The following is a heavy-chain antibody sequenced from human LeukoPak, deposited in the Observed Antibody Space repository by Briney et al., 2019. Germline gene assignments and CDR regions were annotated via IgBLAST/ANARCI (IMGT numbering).Heavy chain of an antibody. CDR3: AKGIDFWSGPLDY. Sequence: GGSLRLSCAATGFTFDDYVMHWVRQAPGKGLEWVSGISWNSGSIGYADSVKGRFTISRDNAKNSLYLQMNSLRAEDMALYYCAKGIDFWSGPLDYWGQGTLVTVSS. J-gene: IGHJ4*02. D-gene: IGHD3-3*01. V-gene: IGHV3-9*03. CDR1: GFTFDDYV. CDR2: ISWNSGSI.